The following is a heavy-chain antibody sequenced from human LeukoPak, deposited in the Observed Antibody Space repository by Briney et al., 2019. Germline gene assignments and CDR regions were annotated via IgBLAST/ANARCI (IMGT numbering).Heavy chain of an antibody. J-gene: IGHJ6*03. CDR2: IYYSGST. V-gene: IGHV4-59*01. CDR3: ARVPGVWYSYGSYYYYYMDV. Sequence: SETLSLTCTVSGGSISSYYWSWIRQPPGKGLEWIWYIYYSGSTNYNPSLKSRVTISVDTSKNQFSLKLSSVTAADTAVYYCARVPGVWYSYGSYYYYYMDVWGKGTTVTVSS. CDR1: GGSISSYY. D-gene: IGHD5-18*01.